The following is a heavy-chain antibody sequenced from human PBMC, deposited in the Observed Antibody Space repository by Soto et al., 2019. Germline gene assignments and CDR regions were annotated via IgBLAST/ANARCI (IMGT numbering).Heavy chain of an antibody. CDR1: GFTFSNAW. CDR3: TTPLGVVVIDSDY. J-gene: IGHJ4*02. V-gene: IGHV3-15*01. CDR2: IKSKTDGGTT. Sequence: GGSLRLSCAASGFTFSNAWMSWVRQAPGKGLEWVGRIKSKTDGGTTDYAAPVKGRFTISRDDSKNTLYLQMNSLKTEDTAVYYCTTPLGVVVIDSDYWGQVTLVTVSS. D-gene: IGHD2-15*01.